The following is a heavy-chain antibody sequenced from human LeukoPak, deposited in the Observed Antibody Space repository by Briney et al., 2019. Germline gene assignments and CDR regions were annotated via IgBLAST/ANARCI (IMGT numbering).Heavy chain of an antibody. V-gene: IGHV3-30-3*01. Sequence: GRSLRLSCAASGFTFSSCAMHWVRQAPGKGLEWVAVISYDGSNKYYADSVKGRFTISRDNSKNTLYLQMNSLRAEDTAVYYCARAEYDFWSGAGAFDIWGQGTMVTVSS. D-gene: IGHD3-3*01. CDR1: GFTFSSCA. J-gene: IGHJ3*02. CDR2: ISYDGSNK. CDR3: ARAEYDFWSGAGAFDI.